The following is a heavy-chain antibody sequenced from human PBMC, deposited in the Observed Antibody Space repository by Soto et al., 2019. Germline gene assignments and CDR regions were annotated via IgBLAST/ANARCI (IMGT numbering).Heavy chain of an antibody. J-gene: IGHJ6*02. CDR2: ISYDGSNK. Sequence: GGSLRLSCTPSGFTFSRYAMQCVRQAPDKALEGVTDISYDGSNKYYADSVKGRFTISRDNSKNTLYLQMNSLRAEDTAVYYCARGSMRYCSGGSCPTPYYYYSMDVWGQGTRSPSP. CDR3: ARGSMRYCSGGSCPTPYYYYSMDV. V-gene: IGHV3-30-3*01. CDR1: GFTFSRYA. D-gene: IGHD2-15*01.